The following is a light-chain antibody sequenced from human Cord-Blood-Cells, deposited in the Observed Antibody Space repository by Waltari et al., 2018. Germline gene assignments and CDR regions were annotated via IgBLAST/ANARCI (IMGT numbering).Light chain of an antibody. Sequence: QSALTQPASVSGSPGKSVAISCTGTSSDVGGYNYVSCYQQHPGKAPKLMIYEVSKRPSGVSNRFSGSKSGNTASLTISGLQAEDEADYYCSSYTSSSTLGVFGTGTKVTVL. CDR2: EVS. CDR1: SSDVGGYNY. J-gene: IGLJ1*01. V-gene: IGLV2-14*01. CDR3: SSYTSSSTLGV.